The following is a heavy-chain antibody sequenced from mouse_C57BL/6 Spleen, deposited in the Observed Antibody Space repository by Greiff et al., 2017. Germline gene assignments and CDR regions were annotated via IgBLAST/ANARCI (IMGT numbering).Heavy chain of an antibody. V-gene: IGHV7-3*01. CDR3: ARSEYEYDGSWFAY. CDR1: GFTFTDYY. J-gene: IGHJ3*01. CDR2: IRNKANGYTT. D-gene: IGHD2-4*01. Sequence: EVQLVESGGGLVQPGGSLSLSCAASGFTFTDYYMSWVRQPPGKALEWLGFIRNKANGYTTEYSASVKGRFTISRGNSQSILYLQMNALRAEDSATYYCARSEYEYDGSWFAYWGQGTLVTVSA.